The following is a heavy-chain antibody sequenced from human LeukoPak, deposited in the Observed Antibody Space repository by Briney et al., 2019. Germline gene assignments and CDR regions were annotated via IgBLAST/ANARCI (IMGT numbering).Heavy chain of an antibody. V-gene: IGHV4-59*01. CDR2: IYHTGST. Sequence: PSETLSLTCSVSGGPITEYYWSWIRQPPGKGLEWIGYIYHTGSTNYSPPLKSRVTMSVDASRNQFSLKLVSVTAADMAVYYCARDRGTTGYYYLDSWGQGILVTVSS. CDR3: ARDRGTTGYYYLDS. D-gene: IGHD1-26*01. CDR1: GGPITEYY. J-gene: IGHJ4*02.